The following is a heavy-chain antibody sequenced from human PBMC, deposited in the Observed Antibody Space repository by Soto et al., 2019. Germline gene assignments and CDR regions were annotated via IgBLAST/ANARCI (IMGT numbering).Heavy chain of an antibody. J-gene: IGHJ4*02. CDR3: ARELGSYYDYFDY. V-gene: IGHV3-33*01. CDR1: GFTFSSYG. D-gene: IGHD1-26*01. CDR2: IWYDGSNK. Sequence: QVQLVESGGGVVQPGRSLRLSCAASGFTFSSYGMHWVRQAPGKGLEWVAVIWYDGSNKYYADSVKGRFTISRDNSKNTLYLQMNSLRAEDTAVYYCARELGSYYDYFDYWGQGTLVTVSS.